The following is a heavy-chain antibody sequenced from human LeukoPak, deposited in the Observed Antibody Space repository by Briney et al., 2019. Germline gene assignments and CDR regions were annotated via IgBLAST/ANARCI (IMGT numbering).Heavy chain of an antibody. CDR1: GFTFSVSA. CDR3: TRQGSSGWPDY. D-gene: IGHD6-19*01. CDR2: IRSKANSYAT. Sequence: GGSLRLSCAASGFTFSVSAMHWVRQASGKGLEWVGRIRSKANSYATAYAASVKGRFTISRDDSKNTAYLQMNSLKTEDTAVYYCTRQGSSGWPDYWGQGTLVTVSS. V-gene: IGHV3-73*01. J-gene: IGHJ4*02.